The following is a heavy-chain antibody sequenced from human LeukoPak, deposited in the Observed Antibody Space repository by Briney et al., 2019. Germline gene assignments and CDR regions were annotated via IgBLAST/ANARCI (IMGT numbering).Heavy chain of an antibody. CDR2: ISYDGSNK. D-gene: IGHD5/OR15-5a*01. Sequence: GGSLRLSRAASGFTFSSYAMHWVRQAPGKGLEWVAVISYDGSNKYYADSVKGRFTISRDNSKNTLYLQMNSLRAEDTAVYYCASLSLSTWGQGTLVTVSS. V-gene: IGHV3-30*07. J-gene: IGHJ5*02. CDR3: ASLSLST. CDR1: GFTFSSYA.